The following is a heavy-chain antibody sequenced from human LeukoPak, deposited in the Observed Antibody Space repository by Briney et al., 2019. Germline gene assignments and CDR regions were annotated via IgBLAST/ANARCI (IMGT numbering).Heavy chain of an antibody. Sequence: GGSLRLSCAASGFTFSSYAMSWVRQAPGKGLEWVSAISGSGGSTYYADSVKGRFTISRDNSKNSLYLQMNSLRAEDTAVYYCAREPYYYDSSGHDYWGQGTLVTVSS. CDR3: AREPYYYDSSGHDY. CDR2: ISGSGGST. J-gene: IGHJ4*02. D-gene: IGHD3-22*01. CDR1: GFTFSSYA. V-gene: IGHV3-23*01.